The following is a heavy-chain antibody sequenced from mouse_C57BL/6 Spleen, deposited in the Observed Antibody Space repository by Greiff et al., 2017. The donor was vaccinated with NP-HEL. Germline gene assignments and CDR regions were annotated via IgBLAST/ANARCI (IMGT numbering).Heavy chain of an antibody. CDR2: IYPGSGST. CDR1: GYTFTSYW. CDR3: ARWGLYYSNYCAMDY. Sequence: QVQLQPPGAELVKPGASVKMSCKASGYTFTSYWITWVKQRPGQGLEWIGDIYPGSGSTNYNEKFKSKATLTVDTSSSTAYMQLSSLTSEDSAVYYCARWGLYYSNYCAMDYWGQGTSVTVSS. V-gene: IGHV1-55*01. D-gene: IGHD2-5*01. J-gene: IGHJ4*01.